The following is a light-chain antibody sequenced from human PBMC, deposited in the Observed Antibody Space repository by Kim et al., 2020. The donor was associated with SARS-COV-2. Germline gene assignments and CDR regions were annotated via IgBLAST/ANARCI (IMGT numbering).Light chain of an antibody. CDR3: QESYSISQKT. J-gene: IGKJ1*01. CDR1: QNIDNY. V-gene: IGKV1-39*01. Sequence: SVGDTVTISCRASQNIDNYVNWYQHRPGEAPKLLIYVAWRLQTGVPSRFSGSGSGTDFTLTITSLEPEDSATYYCQESYSISQKTFGQGTKVDIK. CDR2: VAW.